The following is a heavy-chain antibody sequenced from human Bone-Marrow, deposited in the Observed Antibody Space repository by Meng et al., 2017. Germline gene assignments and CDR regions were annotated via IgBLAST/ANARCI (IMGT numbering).Heavy chain of an antibody. CDR1: GSTFPDYW. CDR2: INPKSGDT. CDR3: ARDEDISAAGKLFGDY. V-gene: IGHV1-2*06. J-gene: IGHJ4*02. D-gene: IGHD6-13*01. Sequence: QVQLGRFGAEVKKPGGSGKVTCKATGSTFPDYWLHWVLRAPGPGLEWMGRINPKSGDTHYAQRFQGRVTMTGDTSISTAYMELSGLRSDDTAMYYCARDEDISAAGKLFGDYWGQGTLVTVSS.